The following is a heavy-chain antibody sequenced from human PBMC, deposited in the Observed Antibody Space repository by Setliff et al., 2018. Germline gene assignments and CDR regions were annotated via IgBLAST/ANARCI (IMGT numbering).Heavy chain of an antibody. CDR3: AKCTSWDSHYPYFDY. J-gene: IGHJ4*02. V-gene: IGHV3-23*03. D-gene: IGHD4-4*01. CDR1: GLTFSSDA. Sequence: LILSCAASGLTFSSDAMTWVRQTPGKGLEWVSVISSDGGDTYYADSVKGRFTVSKDNSKNTMYLQMNSLRDEDTAIYFCAKCTSWDSHYPYFDYWGQGALVTVSS. CDR2: ISSDGGDT.